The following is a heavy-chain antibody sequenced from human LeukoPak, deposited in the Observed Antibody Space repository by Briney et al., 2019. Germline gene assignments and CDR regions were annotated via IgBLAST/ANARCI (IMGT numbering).Heavy chain of an antibody. V-gene: IGHV4-59*12. D-gene: IGHD2-2*01. CDR3: ARVQPPNCSSTSCYGYYFDY. CDR1: GGSISPYY. Sequence: PSETLSLTCTVSGGSISPYYWSWIRQPPGKGLEWIGYIYYSGSTNYNPSLKSRVTISVDTSKNQFSLKLSSVTAADTAVYYCARVQPPNCSSTSCYGYYFDYWGQGTLVTVSS. CDR2: IYYSGST. J-gene: IGHJ4*02.